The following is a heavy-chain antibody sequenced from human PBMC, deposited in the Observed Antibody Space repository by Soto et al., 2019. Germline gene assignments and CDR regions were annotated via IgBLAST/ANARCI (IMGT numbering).Heavy chain of an antibody. Sequence: QMQLVQSGPEVKKPGTSVKVSCKASGFTFTSSAVQWVRQARGQRLEWIGWIVVGSGNTNYAQKFQERVTITRDMSTSTAYMELSSLRSEATAVYYCAADPTTGDAFDIWGQGTMVTVSS. CDR3: AADPTTGDAFDI. CDR1: GFTFTSSA. CDR2: IVVGSGNT. V-gene: IGHV1-58*01. J-gene: IGHJ3*02. D-gene: IGHD1-26*01.